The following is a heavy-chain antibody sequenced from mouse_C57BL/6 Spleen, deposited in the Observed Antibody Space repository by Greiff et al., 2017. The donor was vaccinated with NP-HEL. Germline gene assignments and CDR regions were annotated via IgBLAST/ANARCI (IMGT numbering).Heavy chain of an antibody. J-gene: IGHJ2*01. D-gene: IGHD1-1*01. CDR3: ARHGSSYFDY. CDR1: GYTFTSSW. Sequence: VQLQQSGPELVMPGASVKLSCKASGYTFTSSWMHWVKQRPGQGLEWIGEIYPADSYTNYNQKFKGKSTLTADKSSSTAYMQLSSLTSEDSAVYYCARHGSSYFDYWGQGTTLTVSS. CDR2: IYPADSYT. V-gene: IGHV1-69*01.